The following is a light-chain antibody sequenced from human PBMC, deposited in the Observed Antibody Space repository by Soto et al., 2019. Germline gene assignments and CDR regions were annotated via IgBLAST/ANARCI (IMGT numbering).Light chain of an antibody. CDR2: QVT. Sequence: QSALTQPRSVSGSPGQSVTISCTGTSSDVGGYNYVSWYQQQPGKAPKLMIYQVTNRPSGVSNRFSGSRSGNTASLTISGLQAEDEADYYCSSYTDFSNYVFGTGTMLTVL. CDR1: SSDVGGYNY. J-gene: IGLJ1*01. CDR3: SSYTDFSNYV. V-gene: IGLV2-14*01.